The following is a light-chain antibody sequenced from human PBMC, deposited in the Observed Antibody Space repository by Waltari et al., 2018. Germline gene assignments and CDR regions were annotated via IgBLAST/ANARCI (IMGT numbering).Light chain of an antibody. Sequence: EVVLTQSPDTLSLSPGERATLSCRASQRQTKRYIAWYQQKPGQAPRLLIYGASSRAARIPSRFSGSGSGTDFTLTISRLEPEDFAVYYCQQYGSSILYTFGQGTKLEIK. CDR3: QQYGSSILYT. CDR2: GAS. V-gene: IGKV3-20*01. J-gene: IGKJ2*01. CDR1: QRQTKRY.